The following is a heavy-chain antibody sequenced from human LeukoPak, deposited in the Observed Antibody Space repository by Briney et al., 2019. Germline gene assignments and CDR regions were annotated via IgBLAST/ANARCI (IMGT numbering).Heavy chain of an antibody. CDR2: ISYDGSNK. V-gene: IGHV3-30-3*01. CDR3: ARGTPSSSGWLYYGMDV. J-gene: IGHJ6*02. Sequence: GGSLRLSCAASGFTFSSYAMHWVRQAPGKGLEGVAVISYDGSNKYYADSVKGRFTISRDNSKNTLYLQMNSLRAEDTAVYYCARGTPSSSGWLYYGMDVWGQGTTVTVSS. CDR1: GFTFSSYA. D-gene: IGHD6-19*01.